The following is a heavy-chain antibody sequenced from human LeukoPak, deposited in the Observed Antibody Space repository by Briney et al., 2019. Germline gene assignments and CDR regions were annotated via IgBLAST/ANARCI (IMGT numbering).Heavy chain of an antibody. CDR3: ARDWTFIAAAGTGDY. D-gene: IGHD6-13*01. J-gene: IGHJ4*02. CDR1: GDSISSYY. Sequence: SETLSLTCTVSGDSISSYYWSWIRQPPGKGLEWIGYIYYSGSTNYNPSLKSRVTISVDTSKNQFSLKLSSVTAADTAVYYCARDWTFIAAAGTGDYWGQGTLVTVSS. V-gene: IGHV4-59*12. CDR2: IYYSGST.